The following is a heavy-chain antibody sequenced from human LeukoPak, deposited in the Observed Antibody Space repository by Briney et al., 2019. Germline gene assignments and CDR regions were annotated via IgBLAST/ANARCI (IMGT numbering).Heavy chain of an antibody. V-gene: IGHV4-59*01. CDR2: IYYSGST. Sequence: SETLSLTCTVSGGSISSYYWSWIRQPPGKGLEWIGCIYYSGSTNYNPSLKSRVTISVDTSKNQFSLKLSSVTAADTAVYYCARDPDSSGWYDYWGQGTLVTVSS. CDR1: GGSISSYY. CDR3: ARDPDSSGWYDY. J-gene: IGHJ4*02. D-gene: IGHD6-19*01.